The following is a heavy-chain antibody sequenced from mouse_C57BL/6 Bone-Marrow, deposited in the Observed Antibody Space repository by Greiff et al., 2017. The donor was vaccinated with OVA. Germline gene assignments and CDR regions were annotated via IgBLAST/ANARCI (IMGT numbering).Heavy chain of an antibody. D-gene: IGHD1-1*01. CDR3: ARVYYGSSCWYFDV. CDR1: GYTFTSYW. CDR2: IHPNSGST. Sequence: VQLQQPGAELVKPGASVKLSCKASGYTFTSYWMHWVKQRPGQGLEWIGMIHPNSGSTNYNEKFKSKATLTVDKSSSTAYMQLSSLTSEDSAVYYCARVYYGSSCWYFDVWGTGTTVTVSS. J-gene: IGHJ1*03. V-gene: IGHV1-64*01.